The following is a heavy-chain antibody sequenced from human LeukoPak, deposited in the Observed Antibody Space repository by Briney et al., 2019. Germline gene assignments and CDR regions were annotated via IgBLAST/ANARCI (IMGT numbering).Heavy chain of an antibody. CDR1: GFTFTNYA. CDR2: ITGSDGSS. D-gene: IGHD4-17*01. V-gene: IGHV3-23*01. J-gene: IGHJ4*02. CDR3: AKRAVTFDY. Sequence: PGGSLRLSCVASGFTFTNYAMSWVRQAPGKGLEWVSAITGSDGSSYYADSVKGRFTISRDNSKNTLYLQVNSLRAEDTAIYYCAKRAVTFDYWGQGTLVTVSS.